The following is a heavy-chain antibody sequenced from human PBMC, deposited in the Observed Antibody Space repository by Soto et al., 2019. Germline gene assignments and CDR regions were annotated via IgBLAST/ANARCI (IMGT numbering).Heavy chain of an antibody. J-gene: IGHJ4*02. CDR2: ISAYNGNK. CDR1: GYTFTSYG. CDR3: ARNYCSGGSCYENTPFDY. Sequence: ASVKVSCKASGYTFTSYGISWVRQAPGQGLEWMGWISAYNGNKNYAQKLQGRVTMTTDTSTSTAYMELRSLRSDDTAVYYCARNYCSGGSCYENTPFDYWGQGTLVTVSS. V-gene: IGHV1-18*01. D-gene: IGHD2-15*01.